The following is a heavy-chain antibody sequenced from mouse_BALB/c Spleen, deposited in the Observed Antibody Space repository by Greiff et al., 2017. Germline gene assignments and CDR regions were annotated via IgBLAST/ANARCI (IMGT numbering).Heavy chain of an antibody. CDR2: IRNKANGYTT. V-gene: IGHV7-3*02. J-gene: IGHJ3*01. Sequence: EVKLMESGGGLVQPGGSLRLSCATSGFTFTDYYMSWVRQPPGKALEWLGFIRNKANGYTTEYSASVKGRFTISRDNSQSILYLQMNTLRAEDSATYYCARQYDYAWFAYWGQGTLVTVSA. CDR1: GFTFTDYY. D-gene: IGHD2-4*01. CDR3: ARQYDYAWFAY.